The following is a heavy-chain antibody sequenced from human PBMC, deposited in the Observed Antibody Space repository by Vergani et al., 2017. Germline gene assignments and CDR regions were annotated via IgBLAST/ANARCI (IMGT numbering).Heavy chain of an antibody. Sequence: QVQLVESGGGVVQPGRSLRLSCAASGFTFSSYAMHWVRQAPGKGLEWVAVISYDGSNKYYADSVKGRFTISRDNSKNTLYLQMNSLRAEDTAVYYCARSLVAGKGGYWGQGTRVAVSS. CDR2: ISYDGSNK. J-gene: IGHJ4*02. CDR1: GFTFSSYA. CDR3: ARSLVAGKGGY. V-gene: IGHV3-30-3*01. D-gene: IGHD6-19*01.